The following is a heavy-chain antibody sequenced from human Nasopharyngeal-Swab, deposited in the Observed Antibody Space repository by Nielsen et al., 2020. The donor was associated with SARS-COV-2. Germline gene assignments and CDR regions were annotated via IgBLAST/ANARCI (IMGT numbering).Heavy chain of an antibody. CDR2: IYYSGST. V-gene: IGHV4-59*01. CDR3: ARSAGYYFDY. J-gene: IGHJ4*02. Sequence: SETLSLTCTVSGGSISSYYWSWNRQPPGKGLEWIGYIYYSGSTNYNPSLKSRVTISVDTSKNQFSLKLSSVTAADTAVYYCARSAGYYFDYWGQGTLVTVSS. CDR1: GGSISSYY.